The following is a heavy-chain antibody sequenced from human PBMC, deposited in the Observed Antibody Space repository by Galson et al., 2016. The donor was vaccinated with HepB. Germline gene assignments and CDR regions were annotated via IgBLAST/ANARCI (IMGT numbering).Heavy chain of an antibody. CDR3: TTDSGVVVPTGMEVVFYFDY. Sequence: SLRLSCAASGFTLSSYAMSWVRQAPGKGLEWVGRIKSKTDGGTTDYAAPVKGRFTIARDDSKNTVYLHMNSLRSEDTGVYYCTTDSGVVVPTGMEVVFYFDYWGQGTLVTVSS. CDR1: GFTLSSYA. J-gene: IGHJ4*02. CDR2: IKSKTDGGTT. D-gene: IGHD2-2*01. V-gene: IGHV3-15*01.